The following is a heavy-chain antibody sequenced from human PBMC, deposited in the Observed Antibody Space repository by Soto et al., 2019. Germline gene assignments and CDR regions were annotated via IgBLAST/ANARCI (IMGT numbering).Heavy chain of an antibody. V-gene: IGHV3-23*01. J-gene: IGHJ4*02. CDR1: GFPCSSYW. CDR3: ARDESILEWSSKFDY. CDR2: ISGSGGST. Sequence: GGSQRLSSASSGFPCSSYWMHWVRQAPGKGLEWVSAISGSGGSTYYADSVKGRFTISRDNSKNTLYLQMNSLRAEDTAVYYCARDESILEWSSKFDYWGQGTLVTVSS. D-gene: IGHD3-3*01.